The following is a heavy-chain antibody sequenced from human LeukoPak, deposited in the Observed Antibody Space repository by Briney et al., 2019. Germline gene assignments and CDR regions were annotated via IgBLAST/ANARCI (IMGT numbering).Heavy chain of an antibody. CDR3: ARVGYASSAIYFQQ. J-gene: IGHJ1*01. CDR1: GGSISSSSYY. D-gene: IGHD2-8*01. Sequence: PSETLSLTCTASGGSISSSSYYWGWIRQPPGKGLEWIGSIYYSGSSYYNPSLKSRVTMSVDTSKNQFSLKVTSVTAADTAVYYCARVGYASSAIYFQQWGQGTLVSVSS. V-gene: IGHV4-39*07. CDR2: IYYSGSS.